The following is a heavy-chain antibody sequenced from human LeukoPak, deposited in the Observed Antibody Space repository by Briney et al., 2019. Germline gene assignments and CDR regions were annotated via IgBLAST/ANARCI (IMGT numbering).Heavy chain of an antibody. D-gene: IGHD3-3*01. CDR2: ISSSSSYI. J-gene: IGHJ5*02. V-gene: IGHV3-21*01. CDR3: ARALPFVTIFGVVIRWFDP. Sequence: GGXLRLSCAASGFTFSSYSMNWVRQAPGKGLEWVSSISSSSSYIYYADSVKGRFTISRDNAKNSLYLQMNSLRAEDTAVYYCARALPFVTIFGVVIRWFDPWGQGTLVTVSS. CDR1: GFTFSSYS.